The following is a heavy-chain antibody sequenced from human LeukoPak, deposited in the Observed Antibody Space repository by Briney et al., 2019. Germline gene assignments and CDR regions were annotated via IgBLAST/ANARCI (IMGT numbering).Heavy chain of an antibody. D-gene: IGHD3-10*01. Sequence: ASVKVSCKASGYTFTGYYMHWVRQAPGQGLEWMGRLNPNSGGTNYAQKFQGRVTMTRDTSISTAYMELSRLRSDDTAVYYCARDTLWFGNVAGDYWGQGTLVTVSS. V-gene: IGHV1-2*06. J-gene: IGHJ4*02. CDR1: GYTFTGYY. CDR3: ARDTLWFGNVAGDY. CDR2: LNPNSGGT.